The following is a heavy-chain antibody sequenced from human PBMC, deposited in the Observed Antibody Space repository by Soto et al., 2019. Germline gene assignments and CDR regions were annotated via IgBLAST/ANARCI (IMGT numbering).Heavy chain of an antibody. CDR2: ISYDGSNR. V-gene: IGHV3-30-3*01. CDR3: ARVTQAVAADY. Sequence: GGSVRLSCAASGFTFSSYAMHWVRQAPGKGLEWVAVISYDGSNRYYADSVKGRFTISRDNSKNTLYLQMNSLRAEDTAVYYCARVTQAVAADYWGQGTLVTVSS. D-gene: IGHD6-19*01. J-gene: IGHJ4*02. CDR1: GFTFSSYA.